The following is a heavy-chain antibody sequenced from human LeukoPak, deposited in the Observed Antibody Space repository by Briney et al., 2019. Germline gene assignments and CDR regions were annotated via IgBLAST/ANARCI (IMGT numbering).Heavy chain of an antibody. D-gene: IGHD5-12*01. V-gene: IGHV3-48*01. Sequence: HSGGSLRLSCAASGFTFSSYWMHWVRQAPGKGLEWVSHIRSSSETFYADSVKGRFTISRDNARNSLYLQMNNLRGEDTAIYYCARDAGNSGYGCDLWGQGTLVTVSS. CDR1: GFTFSSYW. CDR2: IRSSSET. CDR3: ARDAGNSGYGCDL. J-gene: IGHJ5*02.